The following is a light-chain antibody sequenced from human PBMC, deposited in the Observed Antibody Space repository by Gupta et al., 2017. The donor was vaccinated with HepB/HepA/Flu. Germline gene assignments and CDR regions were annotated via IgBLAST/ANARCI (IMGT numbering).Light chain of an antibody. CDR2: DVS. CDR1: STDVGGYNH. J-gene: IGLJ1*01. V-gene: IGLV2-11*01. CDR3: CSYAGSYTYV. Sequence: QSALTQPRSVSAAPGQSVAISCPRTSTDVGGYNHVSWYQQHPGTAHKPMIYDVSKRPSGVPDRFSGPKSGNTASLTISGLQAEDEADYYCCSYAGSYTYVFGTGTKVTVL.